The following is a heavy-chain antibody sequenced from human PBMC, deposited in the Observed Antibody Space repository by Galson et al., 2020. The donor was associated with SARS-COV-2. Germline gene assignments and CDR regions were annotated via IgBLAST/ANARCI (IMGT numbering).Heavy chain of an antibody. CDR2: HDPTDSYS. D-gene: IGHD3-9*01. Sequence: HGESLKISCATSGYSFNTYWINWVRQMPGKGLEWMGRHDPTDSYSNYGPSFKGHVTISADKSTSTAYLEWSSLEASDTATYYCARGNYEILPGNYYYYYMDVWGTGTTVTVSS. CDR3: ARGNYEILPGNYYYYYMDV. V-gene: IGHV5-10-1*01. CDR1: GYSFNTYW. J-gene: IGHJ6*03.